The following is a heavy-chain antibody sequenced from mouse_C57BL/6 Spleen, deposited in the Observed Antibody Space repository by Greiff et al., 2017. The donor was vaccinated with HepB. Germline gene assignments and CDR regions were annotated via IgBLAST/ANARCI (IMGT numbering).Heavy chain of an antibody. CDR1: GYTFTSYW. Sequence: VQLQQPGAELVRPGSSVKLSCKASGYTFTSYWMHWVKQRPIQGLEWIGNIDPSDSETHYNQKFKDKATLTVDKSSSTAYMQLSSLTSEDSAVYYCARENWDGGFAYWGQGTLVTVSA. D-gene: IGHD4-1*01. CDR2: IDPSDSET. J-gene: IGHJ3*01. V-gene: IGHV1-52*01. CDR3: ARENWDGGFAY.